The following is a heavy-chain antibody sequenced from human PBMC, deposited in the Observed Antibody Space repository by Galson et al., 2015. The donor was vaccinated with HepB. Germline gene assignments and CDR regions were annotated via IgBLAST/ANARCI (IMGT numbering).Heavy chain of an antibody. V-gene: IGHV3-33*01. Sequence: SLRLSCAASGFTFSSYGMHWVRQAPGKGLEWVAVIWYDGSNKYYADSVKGRFTISRDNSKNTLYLQMNSLRAEDTAVYYCARDLRGPAWFGELWTLYYYYGMDVWGQGTTVTVSS. J-gene: IGHJ6*02. CDR2: IWYDGSNK. CDR3: ARDLRGPAWFGELWTLYYYYGMDV. CDR1: GFTFSSYG. D-gene: IGHD3-10*01.